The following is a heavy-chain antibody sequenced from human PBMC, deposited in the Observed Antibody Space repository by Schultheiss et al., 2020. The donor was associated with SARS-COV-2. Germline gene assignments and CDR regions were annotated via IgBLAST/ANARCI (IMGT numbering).Heavy chain of an antibody. CDR2: INSDGSST. J-gene: IGHJ4*02. V-gene: IGHV3-74*01. CDR3: TRETHYYDSSGYYITTTYFDY. D-gene: IGHD3-22*01. CDR1: GFTFSSYW. Sequence: GESLKISCAASGFTFSSYWMHWVRQAPGKGLVWVSRINSDGSSTTYADSVKGRFTISRDNAKNSLYLQMNSLKTEDTAVYYCTRETHYYDSSGYYITTTYFDYWGQGTLVTVSS.